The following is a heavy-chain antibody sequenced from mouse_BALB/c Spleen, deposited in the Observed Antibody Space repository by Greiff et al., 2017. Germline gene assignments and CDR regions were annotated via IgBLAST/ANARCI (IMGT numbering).Heavy chain of an antibody. CDR3: ARSGLRRGYFDV. D-gene: IGHD2-2*01. CDR2: IYPGSGST. J-gene: IGHJ1*01. V-gene: IGHV1-77*01. CDR1: GYTFTDYV. Sequence: QVQLQQSGPELVKPGASVKMSCKASGYTFTDYVISWVKQRTGQGLEWIGEIYPGSGSTYYNEKFKGKATLTADKSSNTAYMQLSSLTSEDSAVYCCARSGLRRGYFDVWGAGTTVTVSS.